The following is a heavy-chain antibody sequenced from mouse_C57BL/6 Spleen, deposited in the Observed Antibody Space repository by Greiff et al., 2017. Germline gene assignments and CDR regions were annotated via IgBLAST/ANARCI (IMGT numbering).Heavy chain of an antibody. D-gene: IGHD2-2*01. J-gene: IGHJ1*03. CDR1: EYEFPSHD. Sequence: EVKVVESGGGLVQPGESLKLSCESTEYEFPSHDMSWVRQTPEKRLELVAAINSDGGSTYYPDTMERRFIISRDNTRMTVYLQMSSLMSEDTAMYYGARQVPYGYDDGYWYFDVWGTGTTVTVSS. CDR2: INSDGGST. CDR3: ARQVPYGYDDGYWYFDV. V-gene: IGHV5-2*03.